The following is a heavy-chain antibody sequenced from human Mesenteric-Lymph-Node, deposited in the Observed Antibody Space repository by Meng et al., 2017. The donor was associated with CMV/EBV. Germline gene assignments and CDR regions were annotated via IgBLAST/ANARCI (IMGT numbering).Heavy chain of an antibody. CDR1: GDSITSSS. Sequence: GSLRLSCTVSGDSITSSSWSWIRQPPGKGLEWIGNIYYSGSTYYNPSLKSRVTISVDTSKNQFSLKLSSVTAADTAVYYCARESYGSGSPDYWGQGTLVTVSS. CDR3: ARESYGSGSPDY. V-gene: IGHV4-59*12. J-gene: IGHJ4*02. CDR2: IYYSGST. D-gene: IGHD3-10*01.